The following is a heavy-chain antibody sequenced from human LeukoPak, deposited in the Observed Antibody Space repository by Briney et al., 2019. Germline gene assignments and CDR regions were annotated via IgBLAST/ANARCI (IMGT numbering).Heavy chain of an antibody. CDR1: GFTFSNFW. CDR3: AKVLWATDYYFDY. V-gene: IGHV3-23*01. Sequence: GGSLRLSCAASGFTFSNFWMSWVRQAPGKGLEWVSGIYGRNGSTYYADSVKGRFTISRDNSKDTLYLQMNSLRPEDTAVYYCAKVLWATDYYFDYWGQGTLVTVSS. J-gene: IGHJ4*02. D-gene: IGHD2-21*01. CDR2: IYGRNGST.